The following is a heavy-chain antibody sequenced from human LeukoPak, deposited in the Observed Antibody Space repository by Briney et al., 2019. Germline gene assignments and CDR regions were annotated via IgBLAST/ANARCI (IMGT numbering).Heavy chain of an antibody. Sequence: GGSLRLSCAVSGFSFSSYSMNWVRQAPGKGLEWVSFISTSSNYIYYADSVKGRFTVSTDKARKPLFLRMNSLRAEDTAVYYCARDNWIEAHYFDYWGQGTLVTVSS. CDR3: ARDNWIEAHYFDY. CDR1: GFSFSSYS. CDR2: ISTSSNYI. D-gene: IGHD1-20*01. J-gene: IGHJ4*02. V-gene: IGHV3-21*01.